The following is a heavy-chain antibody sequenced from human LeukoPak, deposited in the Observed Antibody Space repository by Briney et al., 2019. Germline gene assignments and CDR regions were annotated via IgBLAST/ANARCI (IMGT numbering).Heavy chain of an antibody. CDR2: IYTSGST. D-gene: IGHD2-15*01. CDR3: ASYCSGGSCYSEELRAY. J-gene: IGHJ4*02. V-gene: IGHV4-61*02. CDR1: GGSISSGSYY. Sequence: PSETLSLTCAVSGGSISSGSYYWSWIRQPAGKGLEWIGRIYTSGSTNYNPSLKSRVTISVDTSKNQFSLKLSSVTVADTAVYYCASYCSGGSCYSEELRAYWGQGTLVTVSS.